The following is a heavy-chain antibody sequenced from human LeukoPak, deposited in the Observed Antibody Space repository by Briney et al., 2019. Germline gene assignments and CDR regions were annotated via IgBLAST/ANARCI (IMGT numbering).Heavy chain of an antibody. CDR2: ISGSGDST. Sequence: GGSLRLSCAASGFTFSTYVMSWVRQAPGKGLEWVSVISGSGDSTHYADSVKGRFTISRDNSKNTVYLQVNSLRAEDTAVYYCAKGSGSYNGYGMDVWGKGTTVTVS. CDR3: AKGSGSYNGYGMDV. D-gene: IGHD3-10*01. J-gene: IGHJ6*04. CDR1: GFTFSTYV. V-gene: IGHV3-23*01.